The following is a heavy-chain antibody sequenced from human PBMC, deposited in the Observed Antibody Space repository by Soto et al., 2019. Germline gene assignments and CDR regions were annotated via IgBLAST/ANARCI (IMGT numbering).Heavy chain of an antibody. Sequence: GESLKISRKGSGYSFTSYWIGWVRQMPGKCLEWMGIIYPGDSDTRYSPSFQGQVTISADKSISTAYLQWSSLKASDTAMYYCARSLLWFGESVGFDYWGQGTLVTVSS. V-gene: IGHV5-51*01. CDR2: IYPGDSDT. J-gene: IGHJ4*02. CDR3: ARSLLWFGESVGFDY. D-gene: IGHD3-10*01. CDR1: GYSFTSYW.